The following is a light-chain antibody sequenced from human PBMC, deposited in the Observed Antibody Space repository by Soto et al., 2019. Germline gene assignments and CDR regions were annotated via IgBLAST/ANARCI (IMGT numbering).Light chain of an antibody. V-gene: IGLV2-14*01. J-gene: IGLJ1*01. Sequence: SGLTQPAPGSGSPGQSIAISCTGTSSDVGGYSYVSWYQQQPGKAPKLVISDVSNRPSGVSDRFSGSKSGNTAPLTISGLQTEDEADYYCASYTTSSTYVFGTGTKVTVL. CDR3: ASYTTSSTYV. CDR2: DVS. CDR1: SSDVGGYSY.